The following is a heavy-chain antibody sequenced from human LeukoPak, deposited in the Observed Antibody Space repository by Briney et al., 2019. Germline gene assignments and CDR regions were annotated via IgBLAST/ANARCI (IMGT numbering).Heavy chain of an antibody. CDR3: AVSLTTGGYYGMDV. CDR2: FDPEDGET. J-gene: IGHJ6*02. D-gene: IGHD1-1*01. Sequence: ASVKVSCKVSGYTLTELSLHWVRQAPGKGLEWMGRFDPEDGETIYARKFQGRVTMTEDTSTDTAYMELSSLRSEDTAVYFCAVSLTTGGYYGMDVWGQGTTVTVSS. V-gene: IGHV1-24*01. CDR1: GYTLTELS.